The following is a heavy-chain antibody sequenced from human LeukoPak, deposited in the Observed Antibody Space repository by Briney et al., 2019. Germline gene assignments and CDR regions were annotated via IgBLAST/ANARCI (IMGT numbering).Heavy chain of an antibody. CDR1: GYTFTGYY. V-gene: IGHV1-2*02. J-gene: IGHJ3*02. D-gene: IGHD6-6*01. CDR2: TNPNSGGT. CDR3: AREYSSSSIGAFDI. Sequence: GASVKVSCKASGYTFTGYYMHWVRQAPGQGLEWMGWTNPNSGGTNYAQKFQGRVTMTRDTSISTAYMELSRLRSDDTAVYYCAREYSSSSIGAFDIWGQGTMVTVSS.